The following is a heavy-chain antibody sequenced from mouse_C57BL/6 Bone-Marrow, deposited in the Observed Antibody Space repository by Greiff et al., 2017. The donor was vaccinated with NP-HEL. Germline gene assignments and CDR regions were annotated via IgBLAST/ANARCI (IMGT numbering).Heavy chain of an antibody. CDR2: ISSGGSYT. D-gene: IGHD1-1*01. CDR1: GFTFSSYG. J-gene: IGHJ3*01. V-gene: IGHV5-6*02. CDR3: ARHAIYYYAPFAY. Sequence: DVMLVESGGDLVKPGGSLKLSCAASGFTFSSYGMSWVRQTPDKRLEWVATISSGGSYTYYPDSVKGRFTISRDNAKNTLYLQMSSLKSEDTAMYYCARHAIYYYAPFAYWGQGTLVTVSA.